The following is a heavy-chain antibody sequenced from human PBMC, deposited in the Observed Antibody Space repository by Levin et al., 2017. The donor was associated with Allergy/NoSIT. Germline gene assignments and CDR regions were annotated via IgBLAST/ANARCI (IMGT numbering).Heavy chain of an antibody. CDR2: IWYDGSNK. V-gene: IGHV3-33*01. CDR3: AREFYYGSGTEVYYYYGMDG. D-gene: IGHD3-10*01. Sequence: GESLKISCAASGFTFSSYGMHWVRQAPGKGLEWVAVIWYDGSNKYYADSVKGRFTISRDNSKNTLYLQMNSLRAEDTAVYYCAREFYYGSGTEVYYYYGMDGWGQGTTVTVSS. J-gene: IGHJ6*02. CDR1: GFTFSSYG.